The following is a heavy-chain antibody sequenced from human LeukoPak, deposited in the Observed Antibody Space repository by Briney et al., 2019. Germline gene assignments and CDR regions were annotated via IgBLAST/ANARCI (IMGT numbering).Heavy chain of an antibody. J-gene: IGHJ4*02. CDR2: IYYSGST. CDR1: GGSISSSSYY. Sequence: SETLSLTCTVSGGSISSSSYYWGSIRQPPGRGLEWIGSIYYSGSTYYNPSLKSRVTISVDTSKNQFSLKLSSVTAADTAVYYCARGLSGGDGSKFDYWGQGTLVPVSS. D-gene: IGHD5-24*01. CDR3: ARGLSGGDGSKFDY. V-gene: IGHV4-39*01.